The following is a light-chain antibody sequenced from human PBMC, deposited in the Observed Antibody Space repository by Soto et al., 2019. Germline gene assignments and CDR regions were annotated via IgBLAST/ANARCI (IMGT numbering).Light chain of an antibody. CDR3: QQYSNYPLT. V-gene: IGKV1-5*03. CDR1: QSISYC. J-gene: IGKJ4*01. CDR2: KAS. Sequence: DIQMTQSPSTLSASVGDRVTITCRASQSISYCLAWYQQKPGKAPNLLIYKASSLEIGVPSRFSGSGSGTEFTLTINSLQPDDFATYYCQQYSNYPLTFGGGTKVEI.